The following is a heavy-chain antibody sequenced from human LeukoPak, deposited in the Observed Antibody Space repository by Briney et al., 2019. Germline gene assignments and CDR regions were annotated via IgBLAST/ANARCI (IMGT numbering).Heavy chain of an antibody. V-gene: IGHV4-61*02. Sequence: TLSLTCTVSGGSISSGSYYWSWIRQPAGKGLEWIGRIYTSGSTNYNPSLKSRVTISVDTSKNQFSLKLSSVTAADTAMYYCARAGYGDSDFDYWGQGTLVTVSS. J-gene: IGHJ4*02. CDR3: ARAGYGDSDFDY. CDR1: GGSISSGSYY. D-gene: IGHD4-17*01. CDR2: IYTSGST.